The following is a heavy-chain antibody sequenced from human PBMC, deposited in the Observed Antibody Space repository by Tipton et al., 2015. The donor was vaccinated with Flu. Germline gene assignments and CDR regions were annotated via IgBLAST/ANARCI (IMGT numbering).Heavy chain of an antibody. Sequence: QVQLVQSGAEVKPSETLSLICSVSGYSISSGYDWGWIRQAPGKGLEWIGCMHFSGATYYNPSLKSRVTISLDMSKNQFSLRLTSVTAADMAVYYCARDWVGGPMDVWGRGTTVTVSS. CDR2: MHFSGAT. J-gene: IGHJ6*02. CDR3: ARDWVGGPMDV. D-gene: IGHD2-15*01. CDR1: GYSISSGYD. V-gene: IGHV4-38-2*02.